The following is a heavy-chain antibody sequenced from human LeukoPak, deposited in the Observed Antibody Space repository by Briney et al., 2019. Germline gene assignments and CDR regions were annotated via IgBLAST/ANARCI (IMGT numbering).Heavy chain of an antibody. Sequence: RASETLSLTCTVSGGSISSYYWSWIRQPAGKGLEWIGRIYTSGSTNYNPSLKSRVTMSVDTSKNQFSLKLSSVTAADTAVYYCARVMAAKPLDYFDYWGQGTLVTVSS. J-gene: IGHJ4*02. CDR3: ARVMAAKPLDYFDY. CDR2: IYTSGST. V-gene: IGHV4-4*07. CDR1: GGSISSYY. D-gene: IGHD5-24*01.